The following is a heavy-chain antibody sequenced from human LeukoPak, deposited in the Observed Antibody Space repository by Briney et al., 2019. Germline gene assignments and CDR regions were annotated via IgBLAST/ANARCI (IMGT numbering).Heavy chain of an antibody. CDR3: AKHTSYYYYYMDV. CDR2: ISGSGGST. J-gene: IGHJ6*03. Sequence: GGSLRLSCAASGFTFSSYAMSWVRQAPGKGLEWVSAISGSGGSTYYADSVKGRFTISRDNSKNTPYLQMNSLRAEDTAVYYCAKHTSYYYYYMDVWGKGTTVTVSS. CDR1: GFTFSSYA. V-gene: IGHV3-23*01. D-gene: IGHD3-3*01.